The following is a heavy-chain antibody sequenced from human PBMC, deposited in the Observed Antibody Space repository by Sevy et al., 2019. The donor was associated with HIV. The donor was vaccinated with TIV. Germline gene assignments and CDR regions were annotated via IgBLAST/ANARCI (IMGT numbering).Heavy chain of an antibody. Sequence: GGSLRLSCAASGFTFSSYAMIWVRQPPGKGLEWVSAISGSGDSTNYADSVKGRFTISRDNSKNTLYVQMNSLRAEDTAVYYCAKDRYSGYDSLDYWGQGTLVTVSS. CDR1: GFTFSSYA. J-gene: IGHJ4*02. CDR2: ISGSGDST. CDR3: AKDRYSGYDSLDY. V-gene: IGHV3-23*01. D-gene: IGHD5-12*01.